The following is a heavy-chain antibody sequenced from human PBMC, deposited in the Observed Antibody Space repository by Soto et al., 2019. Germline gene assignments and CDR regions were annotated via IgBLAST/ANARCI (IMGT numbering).Heavy chain of an antibody. Sequence: QVQLVQSGAEVKKPGSSVKGSCEASGGTFTSYIFTWVLQAPGQGLEWMGRSIPIQGTADYALKFQDRVTMTADKSTNTAYMELRRLRPDDTAVYYCAKSLVFVDHAYMDVWGKGTPVTVSS. V-gene: IGHV1-69*08. CDR3: AKSLVFVDHAYMDV. CDR1: GGTFTSYI. D-gene: IGHD2-21*01. J-gene: IGHJ6*03. CDR2: SIPIQGTA.